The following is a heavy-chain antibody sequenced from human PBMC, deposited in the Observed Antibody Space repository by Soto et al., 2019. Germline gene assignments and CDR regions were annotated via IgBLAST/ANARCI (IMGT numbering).Heavy chain of an antibody. J-gene: IGHJ4*02. Sequence: SETLSLTCTVSGGSISSGGYYWSWIRQHPGKGLEWIGYIYYSGSTYYSPSLKSRVTISVDTSKNQFSLKLSSVTAADTAVYYCARQKYCTNGVCYRGDFDYWGQGTLVTVSS. CDR2: IYYSGST. D-gene: IGHD2-8*01. V-gene: IGHV4-31*03. CDR1: GGSISSGGYY. CDR3: ARQKYCTNGVCYRGDFDY.